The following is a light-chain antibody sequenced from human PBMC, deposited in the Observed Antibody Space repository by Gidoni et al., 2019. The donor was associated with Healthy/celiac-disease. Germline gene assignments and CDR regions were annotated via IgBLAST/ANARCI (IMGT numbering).Light chain of an antibody. CDR2: KDS. CDR3: QSADSSGTYV. CDR1: ALPKQY. J-gene: IGLJ1*01. Sequence: SDELTQPPSVSASPGQTARITCSGDALPKQYAYWYQQKPGQAPVLVIYKDSERPSGIPERFSGSSSGTTVTLTISGVQAEDEADYYCQSADSSGTYVFGTGTKVTVL. V-gene: IGLV3-25*03.